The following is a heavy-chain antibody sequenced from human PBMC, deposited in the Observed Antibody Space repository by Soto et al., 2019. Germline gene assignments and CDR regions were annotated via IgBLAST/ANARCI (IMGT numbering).Heavy chain of an antibody. CDR2: ISSSSSYI. CDR3: ARDHPPLNRSSTSCYPTAAFDI. J-gene: IGHJ3*02. D-gene: IGHD2-2*01. Sequence: LRLSCAASGFTFSSYSMNWVRQAPGKGLEWVSSISSSSSYIYYADSVKGRFTISRDNAKNSLYLQMNSLRAEDTAVYYCARDHPPLNRSSTSCYPTAAFDIWGQGTMVNVSS. CDR1: GFTFSSYS. V-gene: IGHV3-21*01.